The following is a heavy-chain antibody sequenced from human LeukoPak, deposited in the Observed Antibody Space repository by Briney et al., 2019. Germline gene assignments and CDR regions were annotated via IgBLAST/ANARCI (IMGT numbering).Heavy chain of an antibody. CDR3: ARSGVFSGYDAFDI. D-gene: IGHD3-9*01. CDR2: IYHRGST. J-gene: IGHJ3*02. V-gene: IGHV4-4*09. CDR1: GGSINISY. Sequence: SETLSLTCTVSGGSINISYWSWIRQPPGKGLEWIGYIYHRGSTNYNPSLKSRITVSVDTSKNQFSLKVTSVTAADTAVYHCARSGVFSGYDAFDIWGQGTMVTVSS.